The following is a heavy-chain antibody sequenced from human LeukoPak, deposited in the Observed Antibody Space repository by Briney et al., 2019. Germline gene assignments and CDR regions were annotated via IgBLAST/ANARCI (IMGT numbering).Heavy chain of an antibody. J-gene: IGHJ4*02. D-gene: IGHD2-2*01. V-gene: IGHV4-30-2*01. CDR2: IYHSGST. CDR1: GGSISSGGYY. Sequence: PSETLSLTCTVSGGSISSGGYYWSWIRQPPGKGLEWIGYIYHSGSTYYNPSLKSRVTISVDRSKNQFSLKLSSVTAADTAVYYCAREKVVPAAHFDYWGQGTLVTVSS. CDR3: AREKVVPAAHFDY.